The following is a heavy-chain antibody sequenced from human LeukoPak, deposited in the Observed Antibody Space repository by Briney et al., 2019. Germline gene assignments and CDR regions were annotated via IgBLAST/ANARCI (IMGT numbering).Heavy chain of an antibody. V-gene: IGHV3-73*01. CDR3: TRDLGYCSGGSCP. J-gene: IGHJ5*02. D-gene: IGHD2-15*01. Sequence: GGSLKLSCAASGFTFSGSAMHWLRQASGKGLEWVGRIRSKANSYATVYAASVKGRFTISRDDSKNTAYLQMNSLKTEDTAVYYCTRDLGYCSGGSCPWGQGTLVTVSS. CDR2: IRSKANSYAT. CDR1: GFTFSGSA.